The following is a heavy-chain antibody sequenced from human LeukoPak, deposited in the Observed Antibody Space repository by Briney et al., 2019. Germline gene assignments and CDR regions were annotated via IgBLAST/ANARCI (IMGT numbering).Heavy chain of an antibody. CDR1: GYTFTSNC. D-gene: IGHD3-22*01. CDR3: ARDHYYDSSGYE. V-gene: IGHV1-69*13. J-gene: IGHJ4*02. Sequence: SVKVSCKASGYTFTSNCIHWVRQAPGQGLEWMGGIIPIFGTANYAQKFQGRVTITADESTSTAYMELSSLRSEDTAVYYCARDHYYDSSGYEWGQGTLVTVSS. CDR2: IIPIFGTA.